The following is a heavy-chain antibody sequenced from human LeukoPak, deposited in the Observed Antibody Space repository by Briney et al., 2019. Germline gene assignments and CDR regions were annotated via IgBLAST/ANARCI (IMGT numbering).Heavy chain of an antibody. D-gene: IGHD2-8*01. CDR2: TFYWSRWYN. Sequence: SQTLSLTCAISGDSVSRSSTAWNWIRQSPSRGLEWLGRTFYWSRWYNDYAISVKSRITINADTSKNQFSLQLSSATPEDTAVYFCARGRMSYYAMDVWGQGTTVTVSS. J-gene: IGHJ6*02. CDR1: GDSVSRSSTA. CDR3: ARGRMSYYAMDV. V-gene: IGHV6-1*01.